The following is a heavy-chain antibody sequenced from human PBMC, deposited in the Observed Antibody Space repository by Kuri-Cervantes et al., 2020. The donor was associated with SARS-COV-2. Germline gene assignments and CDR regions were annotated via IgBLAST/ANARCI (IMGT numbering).Heavy chain of an antibody. J-gene: IGHJ4*02. CDR2: IKQDGSEK. Sequence: GESLKISCAASGFTFSNAWMSWVRQAPGKGLEWVANIKQDGSEKYYVDSVKGRFTISRDNAKNSLYLQMNSLRAEDTAVYYCARERQNYDFWSGYVGSYFDYWGQGTLVTVSS. D-gene: IGHD3-3*01. CDR3: ARERQNYDFWSGYVGSYFDY. V-gene: IGHV3-7*01. CDR1: GFTFSNAW.